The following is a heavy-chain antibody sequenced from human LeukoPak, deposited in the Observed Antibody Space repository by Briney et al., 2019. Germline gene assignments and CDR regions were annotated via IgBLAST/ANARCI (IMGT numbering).Heavy chain of an antibody. CDR2: INHRGST. D-gene: IGHD2-15*01. CDR1: SGTFSGYY. J-gene: IGHJ3*02. CDR3: ARGHIVVVVATTRSDAFDM. Sequence: PSETLSLTCAVYSGTFSGYYWSWIRQPPGKGLEWIGEINHRGSTNYNPSLKSRVTISVDMSKNQVSLKLNSVTAADTAVYYCARGHIVVVVATTRSDAFDMWGQGTMVTVSS. V-gene: IGHV4-34*01.